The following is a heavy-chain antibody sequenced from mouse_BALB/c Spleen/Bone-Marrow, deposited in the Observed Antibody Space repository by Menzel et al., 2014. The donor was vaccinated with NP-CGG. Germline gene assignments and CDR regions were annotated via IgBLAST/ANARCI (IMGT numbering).Heavy chain of an antibody. CDR3: ARSGGYGNYFAWFSY. Sequence: VQLKESGAELVKPGASVKLSCTASGFNIKDTYMHWVKQRPEQGLEWIGRIDPANGNTKYDPKFQGKATITADTSSNTTYLHLSSLTSEDTAVYYCARSGGYGNYFAWFSYWGQGTLVTVSA. J-gene: IGHJ3*01. CDR2: IDPANGNT. D-gene: IGHD2-10*02. V-gene: IGHV14-3*02. CDR1: GFNIKDTY.